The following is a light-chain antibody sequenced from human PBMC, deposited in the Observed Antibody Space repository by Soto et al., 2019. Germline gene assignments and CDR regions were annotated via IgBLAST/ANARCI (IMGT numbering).Light chain of an antibody. Sequence: PGERVTLSCMASQSVSSSLAWYQQRPGQAPRLLIYDTSTRAAGIAARFSGSGSGTEFTLTISSLQSEDFAVYYCQQYVHWPPGTFGQGTRLEIK. CDR3: QQYVHWPPGT. V-gene: IGKV3-15*01. CDR2: DTS. CDR1: QSVSSS. J-gene: IGKJ5*01.